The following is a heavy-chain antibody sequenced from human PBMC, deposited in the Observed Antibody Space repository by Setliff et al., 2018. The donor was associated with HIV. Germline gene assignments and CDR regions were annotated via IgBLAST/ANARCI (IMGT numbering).Heavy chain of an antibody. CDR2: INPSGGTT. CDR3: ARDWEAWGDYYDTSGQAQYFQH. D-gene: IGHD3-22*01. J-gene: IGHJ1*01. Sequence: ASVKVSCKASGYSFTSYYVHWVRQAPGQGLEWMGIINPSGGTTSYAQKFQGRVTMTRDTSTSTVYMELSSLRSEDTAVYYCARDWEAWGDYYDTSGQAQYFQHWGQGTLVTVSS. V-gene: IGHV1-46*01. CDR1: GYSFTSYY.